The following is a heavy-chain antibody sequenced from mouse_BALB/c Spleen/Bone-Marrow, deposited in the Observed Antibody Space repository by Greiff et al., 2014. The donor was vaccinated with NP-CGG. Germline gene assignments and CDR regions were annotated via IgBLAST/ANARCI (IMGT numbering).Heavy chain of an antibody. CDR1: GYTFTSYV. V-gene: IGHV1-14*01. CDR3: AGPAWFAY. CDR2: INPFNGGA. Sequence: EVKLMESGPELVKPRASVKMSCKASGYTFTSYVMHWVKQKPGQGLEWIGFINPFNGGAKYNEKFRGKATLTSDKSSSTAYMELSSLTSEDSAVYYCAGPAWFAYWGCGTLVTVSA. J-gene: IGHJ3*01.